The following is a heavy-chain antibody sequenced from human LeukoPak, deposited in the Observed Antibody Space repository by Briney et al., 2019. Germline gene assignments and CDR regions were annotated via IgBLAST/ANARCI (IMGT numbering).Heavy chain of an antibody. J-gene: IGHJ4*02. D-gene: IGHD1-26*01. CDR2: INPHSGGT. V-gene: IGHV1-2*02. Sequence: ASVKVSCKASGYTFTGYYIHWVRQAPGQGLEWMGWINPHSGGTNYAQKFQGRVTMTRDTSISTAYMELSRLRSDDTAVYYCAREFWYSAEDYWGQGTLVTVSS. CDR3: AREFWYSAEDY. CDR1: GYTFTGYY.